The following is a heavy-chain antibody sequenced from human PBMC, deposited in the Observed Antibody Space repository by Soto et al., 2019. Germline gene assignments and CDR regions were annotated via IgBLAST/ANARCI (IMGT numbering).Heavy chain of an antibody. Sequence: EVQLVESGGGLVQPGRSLRLSCAASGFTFDDYAMHWVRQAPGKGLEWVSGISWNSGSIGYADSVKGRFTISRDNAKNSLYLQMNSLRAEDTALYYCAKADVGYSSGCLDSWGQGTLVTVSS. CDR2: ISWNSGSI. J-gene: IGHJ5*01. V-gene: IGHV3-9*01. D-gene: IGHD6-19*01. CDR1: GFTFDDYA. CDR3: AKADVGYSSGCLDS.